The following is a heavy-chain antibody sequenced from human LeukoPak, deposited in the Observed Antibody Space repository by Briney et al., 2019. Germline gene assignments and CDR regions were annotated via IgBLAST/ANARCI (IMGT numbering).Heavy chain of an antibody. D-gene: IGHD3-10*01. CDR2: IYYSGST. Sequence: PSETLSLTCTASGGSIRRHYWSWIRQPPGKGLEWIGYIYYSGSTNYNPSLKSRVTISLETSKNQFSLKLSSVTAADTAVYYCAREGTDQYYYYYMDVWGKGTTVTVSS. CDR1: GGSIRRHY. V-gene: IGHV4-59*11. J-gene: IGHJ6*03. CDR3: AREGTDQYYYYYMDV.